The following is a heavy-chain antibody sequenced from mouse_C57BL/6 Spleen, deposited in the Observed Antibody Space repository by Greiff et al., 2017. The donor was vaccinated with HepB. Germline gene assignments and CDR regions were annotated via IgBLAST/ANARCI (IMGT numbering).Heavy chain of an antibody. CDR2: ISSGGSYT. J-gene: IGHJ2*01. CDR3: ARLFITTVVAPFDY. D-gene: IGHD1-1*01. Sequence: EVQLVESGGDLVKPGGSLKLSCAASGFTFSSYGMSWVRQTPDKRLEWVATISSGGSYTYYPDSVKGRFTISRDNAKNTLYLQMSSLKSEDTAMYYCARLFITTVVAPFDYWGQGTTLTVSS. V-gene: IGHV5-6*01. CDR1: GFTFSSYG.